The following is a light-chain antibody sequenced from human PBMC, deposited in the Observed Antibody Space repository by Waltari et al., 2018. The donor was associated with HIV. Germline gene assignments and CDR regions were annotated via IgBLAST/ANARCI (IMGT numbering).Light chain of an antibody. CDR1: RSDVGSYNL. Sequence: QSALTQPASVSGSPGQSITIPCTGTRSDVGSYNLFSWYQQHPGKAPKLMIYEGSKRPSGVANRCSGSKSGNTASLTISGLQAEDEADYYCCSYAGSSTFEVFGGGTKLTVL. CDR3: CSYAGSSTFEV. J-gene: IGLJ3*02. CDR2: EGS. V-gene: IGLV2-23*03.